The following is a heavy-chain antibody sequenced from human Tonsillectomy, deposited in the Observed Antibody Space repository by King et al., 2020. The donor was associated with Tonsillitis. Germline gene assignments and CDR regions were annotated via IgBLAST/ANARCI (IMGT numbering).Heavy chain of an antibody. J-gene: IGHJ4*02. V-gene: IGHV3-30-3*01. CDR1: GFTFSSYT. Sequence: VQLVESGGGVVQPGKSLRLSCAASGFTFSSYTMHWVRQAPGKGLEWVALISYDGSKKYYADSAKGRFTISRDNTKNTLYLEMTSLRADDTFFYYCVRYSSGFDYWGQGTLVIVSS. CDR3: VRYSSGFDY. D-gene: IGHD6-19*01. CDR2: ISYDGSKK.